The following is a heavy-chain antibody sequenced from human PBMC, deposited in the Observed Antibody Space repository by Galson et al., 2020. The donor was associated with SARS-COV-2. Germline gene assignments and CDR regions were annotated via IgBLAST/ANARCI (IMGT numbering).Heavy chain of an antibody. D-gene: IGHD1-1*01. CDR2: IKHDGSEK. J-gene: IGHJ6*02. V-gene: IGHV3-7*01. Sequence: GESLKISCGASGFTFSHYWMSWVRQAPGKGLEWVANIKHDGSEKYYVDSIKGRFTISRDNAKNSLYLQMNSLRVGDTAVYYCARDSAAVAATGTYFYYGMDVWGRGTTVTVSS. CDR1: GFTFSHYW. CDR3: ARDSAAVAATGTYFYYGMDV.